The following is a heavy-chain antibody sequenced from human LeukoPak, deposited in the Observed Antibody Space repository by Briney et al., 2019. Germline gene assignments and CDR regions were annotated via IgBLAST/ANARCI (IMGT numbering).Heavy chain of an antibody. J-gene: IGHJ3*02. Sequence: PGRSLRLSCAAPGFTFSSYAMHWVRQAPGKGLEWVAVISYDGSNKYYADSVKGRFTISRDNSKNTLYLQMNSLRAEDTAVYYCARPLFALYDSSGHRVGAFDIWGQGTMVTVSS. D-gene: IGHD3-22*01. V-gene: IGHV3-30-3*01. CDR3: ARPLFALYDSSGHRVGAFDI. CDR2: ISYDGSNK. CDR1: GFTFSSYA.